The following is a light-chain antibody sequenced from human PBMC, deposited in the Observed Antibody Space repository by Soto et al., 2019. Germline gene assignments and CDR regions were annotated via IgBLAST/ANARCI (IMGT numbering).Light chain of an antibody. Sequence: QSVLTQPSSASGTPGQTVTISCSGTSCNIGTNTVNWYRQFPGTAPKLLIFNDNVRPPGVPGRFSGSRSGTSASLAISGLQSADEADYYCAAWYGSLNVVLLGGGTKLTVL. CDR1: SCNIGTNT. V-gene: IGLV1-44*01. CDR2: NDN. J-gene: IGLJ2*01. CDR3: AAWYGSLNVVL.